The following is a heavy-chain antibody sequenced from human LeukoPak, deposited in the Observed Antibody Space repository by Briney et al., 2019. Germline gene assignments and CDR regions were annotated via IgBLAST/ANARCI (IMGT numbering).Heavy chain of an antibody. Sequence: PSETLSLICAVYGGSFSGYYWSWIRQPPGKGLEWIGEINHSGSTNYNPSLKSRVTISVDTSKNQFSLKLSSVTAADTAVYYCARGTYYYDSSGYYYYYYYMDVWGKGTTVTVSS. CDR1: GGSFSGYY. D-gene: IGHD3-22*01. J-gene: IGHJ6*03. V-gene: IGHV4-34*01. CDR2: INHSGST. CDR3: ARGTYYYDSSGYYYYYYYMDV.